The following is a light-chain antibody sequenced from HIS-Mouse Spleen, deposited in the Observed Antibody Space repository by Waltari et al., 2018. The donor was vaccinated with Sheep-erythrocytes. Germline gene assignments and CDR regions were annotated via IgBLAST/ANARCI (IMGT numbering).Light chain of an antibody. CDR1: QSVSSY. Sequence: EIVLTQSPATLSLSPGERATLSCRASQSVSSYLAWYQQKPGQAPRVLINDASNRATGIPARFSGSGSGTDFTLTISSLEPEDFAVYYCQQRSNWYTFGQGTKLEIK. V-gene: IGKV3-11*01. J-gene: IGKJ2*01. CDR3: QQRSNWYT. CDR2: DAS.